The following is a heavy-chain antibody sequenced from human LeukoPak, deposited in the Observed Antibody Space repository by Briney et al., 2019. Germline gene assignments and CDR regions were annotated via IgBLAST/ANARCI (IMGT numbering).Heavy chain of an antibody. CDR3: AKCLEATSVTDDALDV. CDR1: GFTSSNYS. Sequence: GGSLRLSCAASGFTSSNYSMSWVRQAPGKGLEWVSVINNSGEYTNYADSVRGRFTLSTDNTNNTMYLQMRSLRAEDTAIYYCAKCLEATSVTDDALDVWGQGTMVTV. V-gene: IGHV3-23*01. J-gene: IGHJ3*01. D-gene: IGHD1-14*01. CDR2: INNSGEYT.